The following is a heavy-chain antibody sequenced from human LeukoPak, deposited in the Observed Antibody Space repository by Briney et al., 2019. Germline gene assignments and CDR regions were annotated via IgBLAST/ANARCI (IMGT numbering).Heavy chain of an antibody. CDR2: ISSSGITI. CDR3: ARKCSGGSCYGDY. CDR1: GFTFSSYE. V-gene: IGHV3-48*03. Sequence: AGGSLRLSCAASGFTFSSYEMDSVRQAPGKGLDWVSYISSSGITIYYADSVKGRFIISRDNAKNSLHLQMNSLRAEDTAVYYCARKCSGGSCYGDYWGQGTLVTVSS. D-gene: IGHD2-15*01. J-gene: IGHJ4*02.